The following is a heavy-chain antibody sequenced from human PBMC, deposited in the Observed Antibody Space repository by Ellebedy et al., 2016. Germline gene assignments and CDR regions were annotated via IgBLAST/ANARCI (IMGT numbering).Heavy chain of an antibody. CDR1: GGSISSYY. CDR2: ISYSGST. J-gene: IGHJ5*02. V-gene: IGHV4-59*04. Sequence: SETLSLTCSVSGGSISSYYWSWIRQPPGKGLEWIGSISYSGSTDYAPSLKSRVNISVDPSRNQFSLRLSSVTAADTSVYFCATKIAVAGGIEHWGQGTLVTVAS. CDR3: ATKIAVAGGIEH. D-gene: IGHD6-19*01.